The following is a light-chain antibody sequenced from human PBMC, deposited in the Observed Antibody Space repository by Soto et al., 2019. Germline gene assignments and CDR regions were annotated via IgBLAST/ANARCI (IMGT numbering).Light chain of an antibody. J-gene: IGKJ1*01. V-gene: IGKV3-15*01. CDR3: QQYNNWPRK. CDR1: QTVSSN. Sequence: EIVMTQSPGTLSVSPGERATLSCRASQTVSSNLAWYQQVPGQAPRLVIYGASTRATGIPARFSGSGSGTEFTLTISSLQSEDFAVYYCQQYNNWPRKFGQGTKVEIK. CDR2: GAS.